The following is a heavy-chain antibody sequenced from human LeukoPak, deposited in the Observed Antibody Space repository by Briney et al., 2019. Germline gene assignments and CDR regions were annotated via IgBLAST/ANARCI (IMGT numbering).Heavy chain of an antibody. J-gene: IGHJ4*02. CDR3: ARGSRIYGSGSYYNGLDY. CDR2: IYYSGST. Sequence: SQTLSLTCTVSGGSISSGDYYWSWIRQPPGKGLEWIGYIYYSGSTYYNPSLKSRVTISVDMSKNQFSLKLSSVTAADTAVYYCARGSRIYGSGSYYNGLDYWGQGTLVTVSS. D-gene: IGHD3-10*01. CDR1: GGSISSGDYY. V-gene: IGHV4-30-4*08.